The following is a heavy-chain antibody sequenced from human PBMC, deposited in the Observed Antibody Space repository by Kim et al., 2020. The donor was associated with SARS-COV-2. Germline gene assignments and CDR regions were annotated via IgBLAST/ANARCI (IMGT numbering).Heavy chain of an antibody. Sequence: GGSLRLSCAASGFTFSSYAMSWVRQAPGKGLEWVSAISGSGGSTYYADSVKGRFTISRDNSKNTLYLQMNSLRAEDTAVYYCANSKSIVGALRYWGQGTLVTVSS. CDR3: ANSKSIVGALRY. V-gene: IGHV3-23*01. D-gene: IGHD1-26*01. CDR2: ISGSGGST. J-gene: IGHJ4*02. CDR1: GFTFSSYA.